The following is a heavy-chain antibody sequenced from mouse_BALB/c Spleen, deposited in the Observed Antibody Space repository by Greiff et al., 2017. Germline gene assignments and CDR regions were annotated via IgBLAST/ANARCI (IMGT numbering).Heavy chain of an antibody. Sequence: EVQLQQSGAELVRSGASVKLSCTASGFNIKDYYMHWVKQRPEQGLEWIGWIDPENGDTEYAPKFQGKATMTADTSSNTAYLQLSSLTSEDTAVDYCNACYYEGLDYWGQGTTLTVSS. CDR3: NACYYEGLDY. CDR1: GFNIKDYY. J-gene: IGHJ2*01. D-gene: IGHD2-4*01. CDR2: IDPENGDT. V-gene: IGHV14-4*02.